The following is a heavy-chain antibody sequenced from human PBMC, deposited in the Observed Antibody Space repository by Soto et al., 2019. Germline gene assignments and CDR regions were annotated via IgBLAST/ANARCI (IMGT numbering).Heavy chain of an antibody. V-gene: IGHV3-72*01. D-gene: IGHD6-19*01. CDR2: IRRKANSYTT. CDR1: GLIFSDYH. J-gene: IGHJ6*02. Sequence: EVQLVESGGGLVQPGGSLRLSCAASGLIFSDYHMDWVRQAPGKGLEWVGRIRRKANSYTTEYAASVKGRCTISRDDLKMQLYLQMTGVKTEDTAVYYCAMLGGWSGGSNDMDVWGQGTTVTVS. CDR3: AMLGGWSGGSNDMDV.